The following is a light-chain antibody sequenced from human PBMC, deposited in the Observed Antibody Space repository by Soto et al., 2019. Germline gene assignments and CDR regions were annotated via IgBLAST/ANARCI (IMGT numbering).Light chain of an antibody. CDR2: GAS. V-gene: IGKV3-11*01. Sequence: EVALTQFPATLSLSPGESATLSCRAKQSVSSHLAWYQHKPSRPPRLLIFGASDRATGIPARFSGSGSGTDFTLTISSLEADDFAVYYCQQRSTWPISFGGGTKVEI. CDR3: QQRSTWPIS. CDR1: QSVSSH. J-gene: IGKJ4*01.